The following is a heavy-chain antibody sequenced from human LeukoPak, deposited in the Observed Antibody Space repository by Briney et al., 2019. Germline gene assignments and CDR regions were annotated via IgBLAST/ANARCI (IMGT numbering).Heavy chain of an antibody. CDR1: GGSFSGYY. J-gene: IGHJ3*02. CDR2: INHSGST. D-gene: IGHD2-2*01. CDR3: ARVGYCSSTSCFQGAFDI. V-gene: IGHV4-34*01. Sequence: SDTLSLICAVYGGSFSGYYWSWIRQPPGKGLEWIGEINHSGSTNYNPSLKSRVTISVDTSKNQFSLKLSSVTAADTAVYYCARVGYCSSTSCFQGAFDIWGQGTMVTVSS.